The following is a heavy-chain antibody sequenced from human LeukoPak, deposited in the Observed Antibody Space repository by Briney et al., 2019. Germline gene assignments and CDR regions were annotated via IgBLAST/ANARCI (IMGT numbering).Heavy chain of an antibody. D-gene: IGHD6-13*01. Sequence: PSETLSLTCTVSGGSISSYYWSWSRQPPGRGLEGIGYIYYSGSTNYNPSLKSRVTISVDTSKNQFSLKLSSVTTADTAVYYCAREGAAAGTRWFDPWGQGTLVTVSS. J-gene: IGHJ5*02. CDR1: GGSISSYY. V-gene: IGHV4-59*01. CDR2: IYYSGST. CDR3: AREGAAAGTRWFDP.